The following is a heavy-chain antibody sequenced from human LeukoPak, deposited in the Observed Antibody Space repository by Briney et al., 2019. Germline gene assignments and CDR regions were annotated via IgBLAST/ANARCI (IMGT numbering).Heavy chain of an antibody. D-gene: IGHD3-3*01. CDR1: GGSISSYY. CDR2: IYYSGST. CDR3: ARSLPHYDFWSGYDY. V-gene: IGHV4-59*01. Sequence: SETLSLTCTVSGGSISSYYWSWIRQPPGKGLEWIGYIYYSGSTNYNPSLKSRVTISVDTSKNQFSLKLSSVTAADTAVYYCARSLPHYDFWSGYDYWGQGTLSPSPQ. J-gene: IGHJ4*02.